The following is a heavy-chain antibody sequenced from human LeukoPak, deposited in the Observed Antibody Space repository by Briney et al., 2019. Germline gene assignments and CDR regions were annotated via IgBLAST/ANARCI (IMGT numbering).Heavy chain of an antibody. J-gene: IGHJ3*02. CDR1: GFTFDDFV. D-gene: IGHD3-22*01. CDR2: ISWNSGTK. CDR3: ARGAYLSYSDSSAYPTFDI. V-gene: IGHV3-9*01. Sequence: PGRSLRLSWVASGFTFDDFVMHWVRQAPGKGLEWVSSISWNSGTKQNADSVRGRFTISRDNAKNSLYLEMDSLRAEDTAVYYCARGAYLSYSDSSAYPTFDIWGQGTMVTVSS.